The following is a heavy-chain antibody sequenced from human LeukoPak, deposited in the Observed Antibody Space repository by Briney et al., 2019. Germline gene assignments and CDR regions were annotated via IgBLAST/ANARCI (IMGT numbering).Heavy chain of an antibody. D-gene: IGHD3-10*01. CDR3: ARGLVRGVIIIDGFDP. Sequence: SETLSLTCTVSGGSISSGGYYWSWIRQHPGKGLEWIGYIYYSGSTYYNPSPKSRVTISVDTSKNQFSLKLSSVTAADTAVYYCARGLVRGVIIIDGFDPWGQGTLVTVSS. CDR2: IYYSGST. J-gene: IGHJ5*02. CDR1: GGSISSGGYY. V-gene: IGHV4-31*03.